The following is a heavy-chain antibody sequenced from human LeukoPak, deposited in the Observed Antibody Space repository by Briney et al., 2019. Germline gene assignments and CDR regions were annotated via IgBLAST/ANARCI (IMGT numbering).Heavy chain of an antibody. CDR2: INHSGST. CDR1: GGSFSGYY. Sequence: SETLSLTCAVYGGSFSGYYWSWIRQPPGKGLEWIGEINHSGSTNYNPSLKSRVTISVDTSKNQFSLQLSSVTAADTAVYYCARAQRLYYDILTGYFDKAYYFDYWGQGTLVTVSS. CDR3: ARAQRLYYDILTGYFDKAYYFDY. D-gene: IGHD3-9*01. V-gene: IGHV4-34*01. J-gene: IGHJ4*02.